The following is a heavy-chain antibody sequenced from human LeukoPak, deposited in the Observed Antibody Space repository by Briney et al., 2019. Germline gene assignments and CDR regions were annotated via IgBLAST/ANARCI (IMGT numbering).Heavy chain of an antibody. CDR1: GVTVSSNY. CDR3: ARQQDTTNPGY. D-gene: IGHD5-18*01. CDR2: IYSGGNT. V-gene: IGHV3-66*04. Sequence: GGSLRLSWAASGVTVSSNYMKWDRQAPGKGLEWVSIIYSGGNTYYADSVKGRFTISRDNSKNTLYLQMNGLRAEDTAVYYCARQQDTTNPGYWGQGTLVTVSS. J-gene: IGHJ4*02.